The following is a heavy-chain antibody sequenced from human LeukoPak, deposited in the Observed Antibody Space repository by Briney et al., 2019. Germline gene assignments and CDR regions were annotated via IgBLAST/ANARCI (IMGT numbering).Heavy chain of an antibody. CDR1: GYTFTSYD. D-gene: IGHD6-19*01. CDR2: MNPNSGNT. Sequence: ASVKVSCKASGYTFTSYDISWVRQATGQGLEWMGWMNPNSGNTGYAQKFQGRVTMTRNTSISTAYMELSSLRSEDTAVYYRARGVGIAVAGTLWYYYYGMDVWGQGTTVTVSS. J-gene: IGHJ6*02. V-gene: IGHV1-8*01. CDR3: ARGVGIAVAGTLWYYYYGMDV.